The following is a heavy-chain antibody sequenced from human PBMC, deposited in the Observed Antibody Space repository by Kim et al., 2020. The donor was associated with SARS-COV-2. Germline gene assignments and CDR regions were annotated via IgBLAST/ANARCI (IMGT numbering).Heavy chain of an antibody. V-gene: IGHV3-23*01. CDR3: AKEVDGWYFDH. J-gene: IGHJ4*02. Sequence: DYADSVKGRFTISRDNSKNMLYLQMNSLRAEDTAVYYCAKEVDGWYFDHWGQGTPVTVSS.